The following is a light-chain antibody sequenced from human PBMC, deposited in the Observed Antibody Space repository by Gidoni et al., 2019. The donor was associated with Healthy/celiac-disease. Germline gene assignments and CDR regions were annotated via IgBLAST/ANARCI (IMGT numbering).Light chain of an antibody. Sequence: DIQMTQSPSTLSASVGDRVTITCRASQSISSWLAWYQQKPGKAPKLLIYDASSLESGVPSRFSGSGSGTEFTLTISSLQPDDFATYYCQQYNSYSTGYTFDQGTKLEIK. J-gene: IGKJ2*01. CDR2: DAS. V-gene: IGKV1-5*01. CDR3: QQYNSYSTGYT. CDR1: QSISSW.